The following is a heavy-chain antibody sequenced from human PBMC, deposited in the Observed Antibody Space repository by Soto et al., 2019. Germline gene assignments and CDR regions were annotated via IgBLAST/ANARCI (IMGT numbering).Heavy chain of an antibody. Sequence: EVQLVETGGGLIQPGGSLRLSCAASGFSVGSNYMTWVRQSPGKGLEWVSLIYSNGDTDYADSVKGRFSISRDNFKNTLYLQMNNLRAEDKDVYHGARKSDYRPVPEADGVWGRGTLVTVSS. CDR3: ARKSDYRPVPEADGV. CDR1: GFSVGSNY. CDR2: IYSNGDT. V-gene: IGHV3-53*02. D-gene: IGHD4-4*01. J-gene: IGHJ4*02.